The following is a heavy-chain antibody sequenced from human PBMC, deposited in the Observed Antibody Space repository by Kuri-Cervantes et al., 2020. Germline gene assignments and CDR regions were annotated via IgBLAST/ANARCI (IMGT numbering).Heavy chain of an antibody. CDR3: AKCRGSRCLNGDWFFDL. D-gene: IGHD2-8*01. CDR2: IGVVIGDL. J-gene: IGHJ2*01. Sequence: GESLKISCAASGFTFNNYAMTWVRQAPGKGLEWVSSIGVVIGDLLYADSVKGRFTISRDNSKNTLYLQMNTLRAEDTAVYYCAKCRGSRCLNGDWFFDLWGRGTLVTVSS. V-gene: IGHV3-23*01. CDR1: GFTFNNYA.